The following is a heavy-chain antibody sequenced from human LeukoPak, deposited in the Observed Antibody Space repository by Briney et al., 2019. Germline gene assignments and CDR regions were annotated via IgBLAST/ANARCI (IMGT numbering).Heavy chain of an antibody. V-gene: IGHV3-23*01. D-gene: IGHD3-22*01. CDR3: ARSDYYDSSGYYAEAFDI. CDR1: GFTFSSYG. Sequence: GGSLRLSCAASGFTFSSYGMSWVRQAPGKGLEWVSGISGSGAGTYYTDSVKGRFTISRDNSKNTVYLQMNSLRADDTAVYYCARSDYYDSSGYYAEAFDIWGQGTMVTVSS. CDR2: ISGSGAGT. J-gene: IGHJ3*02.